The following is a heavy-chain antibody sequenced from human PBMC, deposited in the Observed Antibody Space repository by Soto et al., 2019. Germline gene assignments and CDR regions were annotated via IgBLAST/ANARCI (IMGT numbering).Heavy chain of an antibody. J-gene: IGHJ4*02. V-gene: IGHV4-31*03. CDR2: MYNSGST. CDR3: ARGEVPSKVDS. D-gene: IGHD3-10*01. CDR1: GDSISSGAYC. Sequence: QVQLQESGPGLVKPSQTLSLTCTVSGDSISSGAYCWSWIRQNPGEGLEWLGFMYNSGSTSHNPSPNRXXTXSXXTSTDQFSLNLRSVTAADTAVDYRARGEVPSKVDSWGQGTLVTVSS.